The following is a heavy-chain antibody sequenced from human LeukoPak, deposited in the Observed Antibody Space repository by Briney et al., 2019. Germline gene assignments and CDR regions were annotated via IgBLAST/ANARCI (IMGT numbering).Heavy chain of an antibody. CDR3: ARDRSIAAPRTGMDV. J-gene: IGHJ6*02. D-gene: IGHD6-6*01. V-gene: IGHV1-46*01. Sequence: ASLKVSCKASGYTFISYYMHWARQAPGQGLEWMGLIIPRGGSTSYAQKFQGRVTMTRDTSTSTVYIELSSLRSEDTAVYYCARDRSIAAPRTGMDVWGQGTTVTVSS. CDR2: IIPRGGST. CDR1: GYTFISYY.